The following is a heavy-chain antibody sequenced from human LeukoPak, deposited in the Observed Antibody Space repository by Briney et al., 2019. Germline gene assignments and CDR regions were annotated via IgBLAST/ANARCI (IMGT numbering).Heavy chain of an antibody. J-gene: IGHJ4*02. CDR1: GGTFSSYA. CDR3: ARSQGYCSGGSCYEPDY. D-gene: IGHD2-15*01. Sequence: GASVKVSCKASGGTFSSYAISWVRQAPGQGLEWMGGIIPIFGTANYAQKFQGRVTITADESTSTAYMELSSLRSEGTAVYYCARSQGYCSGGSCYEPDYWGQGTLVTVSS. V-gene: IGHV1-69*13. CDR2: IIPIFGTA.